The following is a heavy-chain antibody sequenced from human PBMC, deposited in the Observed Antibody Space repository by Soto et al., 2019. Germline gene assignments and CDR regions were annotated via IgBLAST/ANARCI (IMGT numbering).Heavy chain of an antibody. CDR1: GYTFTSYG. V-gene: IGHV1-18*01. D-gene: IGHD3-22*01. Sequence: ASVKVSCKASGYTFTSYGISWVRQAPGQGLEWMGWISAYNGNTNYAQKLQGRVTMTTDTSTSTAYMELRSLRSDDTAVYYCARDGEIITMIENWFDPWGQGTLVTVSS. J-gene: IGHJ5*02. CDR3: ARDGEIITMIENWFDP. CDR2: ISAYNGNT.